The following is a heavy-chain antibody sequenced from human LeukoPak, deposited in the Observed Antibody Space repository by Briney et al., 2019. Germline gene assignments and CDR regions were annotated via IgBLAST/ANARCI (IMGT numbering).Heavy chain of an antibody. CDR1: GYTFTGYY. J-gene: IGHJ4*02. CDR2: INPNSGGT. D-gene: IGHD3-3*01. Sequence: GASVKVSCEASGYTFTGYYMHWVRQAPGQGLEWMGWINPNSGGTNYAQKFQGRVTMTRDTSISTAYMELSRLRSDDTAVYYCARVLTIFGVEFDYWGQGTLVTVSS. CDR3: ARVLTIFGVEFDY. V-gene: IGHV1-2*02.